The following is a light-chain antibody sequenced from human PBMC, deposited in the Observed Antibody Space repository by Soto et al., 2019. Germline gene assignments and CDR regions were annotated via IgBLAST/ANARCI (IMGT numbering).Light chain of an antibody. CDR3: QQYNNLGLS. Sequence: IVLTQSPATLSVSPGERVTLSCRASENVGTNLAWYQQRPGQPPRLLIYGSSTRATGISATFSGSGSRTEFTLTISSLQSEESAVYYCQQYNNLGLSFGGGTRVEIK. J-gene: IGKJ4*01. V-gene: IGKV3D-15*01. CDR2: GSS. CDR1: ENVGTN.